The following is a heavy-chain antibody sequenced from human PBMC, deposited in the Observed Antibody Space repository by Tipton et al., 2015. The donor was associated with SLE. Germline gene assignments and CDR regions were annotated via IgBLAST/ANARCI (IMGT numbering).Heavy chain of an antibody. D-gene: IGHD3-3*01. V-gene: IGHV4-34*01. CDR2: INHSGST. Sequence: TLSLTCAVYGGSFSGYYWSWIRQPPGKGLEWIGEINHSGSTNYNPSLKSRVTISVDTSKNQFSLKLSSVTAADTAVYYCARAKGVDFWSGYGDYYYYYMDVWGQGTLVTVSS. CDR1: GGSFSGYY. CDR3: ARAKGVDFWSGYGDYYYYYMDV. J-gene: IGHJ6*03.